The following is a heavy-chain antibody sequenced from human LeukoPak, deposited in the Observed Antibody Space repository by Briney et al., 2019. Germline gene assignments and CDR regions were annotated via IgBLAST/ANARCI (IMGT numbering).Heavy chain of an antibody. D-gene: IGHD6-19*01. CDR2: IYYSEST. J-gene: IGHJ6*02. V-gene: IGHV4-31*03. Sequence: SETLSLTCTVSGGSISSGGYYWSWIRQHPGKGLEWIGYIYYSESTYYNPSLKSRVTISVDTSKNQFSLKLSSVTAADTAVYYCARDRLPLADTSGWYLGMDVWGQGTTVTVSS. CDR1: GGSISSGGYY. CDR3: ARDRLPLADTSGWYLGMDV.